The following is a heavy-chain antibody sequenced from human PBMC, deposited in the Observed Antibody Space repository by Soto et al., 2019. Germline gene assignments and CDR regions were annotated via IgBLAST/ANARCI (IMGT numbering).Heavy chain of an antibody. D-gene: IGHD3-3*02. J-gene: IGHJ4*01. CDR3: ARGGGISIVGYSYFDN. V-gene: IGHV3-11*01. CDR2: ISGSVSNI. CDR1: GFTFSDYY. Sequence: QVQLVESGGGLGKPGGSLRLSCEASGFTFSDYYMNWIRQAPGKGLEWVSYISGSVSNIYYADSVKGRFTISRDNAKNSLYLQMNSLRAEDTAVYYCARGGGISIVGYSYFDNWGHGTLVTVS.